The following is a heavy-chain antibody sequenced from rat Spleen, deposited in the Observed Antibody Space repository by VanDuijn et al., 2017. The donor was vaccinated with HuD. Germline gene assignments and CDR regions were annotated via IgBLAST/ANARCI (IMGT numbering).Heavy chain of an antibody. CDR2: ITYSGGTT. V-gene: IGHV5-22*01. D-gene: IGHD5-1*01. Sequence: EVQLVESGGGLVQPGRSMKLSCAASGFTFSDYYMAWVRQAPGKGLEWVASITYSGGTTYYPDSVKGRFTISTDNAKSTLYLQMNSLRSEDTATYFCTRNWDYWGQGVMVTVSS. CDR1: GFTFSDYY. J-gene: IGHJ2*01. CDR3: TRNWDY.